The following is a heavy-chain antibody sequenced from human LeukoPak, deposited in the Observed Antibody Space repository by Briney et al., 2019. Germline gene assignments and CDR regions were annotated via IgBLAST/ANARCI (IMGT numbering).Heavy chain of an antibody. CDR1: GGSISSYY. Sequence: SETLSLTCTVSGGSISSYYWSWIRQPAGKGLEWIGRIYTSGSTNYNPSLKSRVTMSVDTSKNQFSLKLSSVTAADTAVYYCARAQPPIRGVIVDNWFDPWGQGTLVTVSS. CDR2: IYTSGST. J-gene: IGHJ5*02. V-gene: IGHV4-4*07. D-gene: IGHD3-10*01. CDR3: ARAQPPIRGVIVDNWFDP.